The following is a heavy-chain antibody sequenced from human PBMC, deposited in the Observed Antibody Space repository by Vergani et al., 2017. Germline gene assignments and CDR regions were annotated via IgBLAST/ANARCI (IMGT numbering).Heavy chain of an antibody. D-gene: IGHD1-1*01. CDR1: GFTFIMHA. CDR3: AKDSRNWRDLGYYYYGMDV. CDR2: LSASDRRT. J-gene: IGHJ6*02. Sequence: EVQLLESGGDLVQPGGSLRLSCAASGFTFIMHAMSWVRQAPGKGLEWVSTLSASDRRTHYADSVKGRFTISRDNSKNTLYLQMNSLRAEDTAVYYCAKDSRNWRDLGYYYYGMDVWGQGTTVTVSS. V-gene: IGHV3-23*01.